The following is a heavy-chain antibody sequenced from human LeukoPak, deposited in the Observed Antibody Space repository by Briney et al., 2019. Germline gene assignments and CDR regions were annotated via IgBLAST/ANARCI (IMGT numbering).Heavy chain of an antibody. CDR2: INHSGST. D-gene: IGHD4-17*01. Sequence: KASETLSLTCTVSGGSISSYYWSWIRRPPGKGLEWIGEINHSGSTNYNPSLKSRVTISVDTSKNQFSLKLSSVTAADTAVYYCARAHAETTVTTEGDYWGQGTLVTVSS. V-gene: IGHV4-34*01. CDR3: ARAHAETTVTTEGDY. J-gene: IGHJ4*02. CDR1: GGSISSYY.